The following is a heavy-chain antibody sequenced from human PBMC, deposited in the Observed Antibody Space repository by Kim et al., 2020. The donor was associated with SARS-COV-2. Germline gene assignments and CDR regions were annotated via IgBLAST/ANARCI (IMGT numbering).Heavy chain of an antibody. D-gene: IGHD3-10*01. V-gene: IGHV3-7*01. CDR3: VRGRGLDY. J-gene: IGHJ4*02. CDR2: IKEDGSEK. Sequence: GGSLRLSCAASGFTISNYWMTWVRQAPGKGLEWVANIKEDGSEKYYVDSVKGRFTISTDNAKKSLYLQMNSLRAEDTAVYYCVRGRGLDYWGQGTLVTV. CDR1: GFTISNYW.